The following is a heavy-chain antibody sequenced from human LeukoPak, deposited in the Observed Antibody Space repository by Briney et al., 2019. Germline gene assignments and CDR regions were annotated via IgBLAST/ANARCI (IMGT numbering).Heavy chain of an antibody. V-gene: IGHV3-30*18. CDR3: AKGGTTYSSTCFDS. D-gene: IGHD6-19*01. CDR1: GFAFNNYG. Sequence: GGSLRLSCAASGFAFNNYGMQWVRQTPGKGLEWVTVISHDGSVKHYADSVKGRFTISRDTSKNTVYLQMNSLTPEDTAVYYCAKGGTTYSSTCFDSWGQGTLVTVSS. J-gene: IGHJ4*02. CDR2: ISHDGSVK.